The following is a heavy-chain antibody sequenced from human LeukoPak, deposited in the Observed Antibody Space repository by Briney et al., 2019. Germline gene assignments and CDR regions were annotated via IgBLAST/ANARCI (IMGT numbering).Heavy chain of an antibody. CDR1: GYTFTNYH. D-gene: IGHD5-24*01. J-gene: IGHJ6*03. CDR2: INPSGGST. Sequence: ASVKVSCKTSGYTFTNYHIHWVRQAPGQGLEWMGTINPSGGSTTYAQKFQGRVTMTRDTSTSTVYMELSSLRSEDTAVYSCARTGDGYNYYNYYYMDVWGKGTTVTVTS. V-gene: IGHV1-46*01. CDR3: ARTGDGYNYYNYYYMDV.